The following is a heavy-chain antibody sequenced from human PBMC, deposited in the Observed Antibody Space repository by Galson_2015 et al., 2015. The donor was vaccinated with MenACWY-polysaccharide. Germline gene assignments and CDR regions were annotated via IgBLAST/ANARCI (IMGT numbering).Heavy chain of an antibody. CDR3: AGLMAGSPFGWFDP. Sequence: SETLSLTCTVSGGPISSSRWTWIRQPPGQGLEWIGYIYYTGTTKYNPSLTSRVTISVDTSKKYFSLKLSSVAAADTAVYYCAGLMAGSPFGWFDPWGQGTLVTVSS. J-gene: IGHJ5*02. CDR2: IYYTGTT. D-gene: IGHD6-19*01. V-gene: IGHV4-59*01. CDR1: GGPISSSR.